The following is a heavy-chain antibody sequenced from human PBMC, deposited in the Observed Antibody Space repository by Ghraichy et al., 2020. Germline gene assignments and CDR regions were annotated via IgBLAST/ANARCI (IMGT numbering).Heavy chain of an antibody. CDR2: FDPEDGET. CDR3: TTDLAVVSQRPQNY. V-gene: IGHV1-24*01. Sequence: ASVKVSCKVSGYTLTELSMHWVRQAPGKGLEWMGGFDPEDGETIYAQKFQGRVTMTEDTSTDTAYMELSSLRSEDTAVYYCTTDLAVVSQRPQNYWGQGTLVTVSS. J-gene: IGHJ4*02. CDR1: GYTLTELS. D-gene: IGHD6-19*01.